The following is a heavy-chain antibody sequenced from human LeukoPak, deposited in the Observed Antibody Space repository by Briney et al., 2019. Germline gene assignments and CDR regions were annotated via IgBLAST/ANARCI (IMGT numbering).Heavy chain of an antibody. CDR1: GYTFTGYY. V-gene: IGHV1-2*02. Sequence: ASVKVSCKASGYTFTGYYMHWGRQAPGQGLEWMGWINPNSGGTNYAQKFQGRVTMTRDTSISTAYMELSRLRSDDTAVYYCARDQNGFWELSQREYNNWFDPWGQGTLVTVSS. J-gene: IGHJ5*02. CDR2: INPNSGGT. D-gene: IGHD3-10*01. CDR3: ARDQNGFWELSQREYNNWFDP.